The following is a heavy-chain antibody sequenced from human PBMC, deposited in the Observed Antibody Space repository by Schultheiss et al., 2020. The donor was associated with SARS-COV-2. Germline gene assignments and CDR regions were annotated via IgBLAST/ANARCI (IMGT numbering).Heavy chain of an antibody. CDR2: IRYDGSNK. D-gene: IGHD2-2*01. J-gene: IGHJ4*02. CDR3: ARADCSSSSCSSFGH. CDR1: GFTFSSYG. V-gene: IGHV3-30*02. Sequence: GGSLRLSCAVSGFTFSSYGMHWVRQAPGKGLEWVAFIRYDGSNKYYADSVKGRFTIARDNAKNSLYLQMDSLRDEDTAVYYCARADCSSSSCSSFGHWGQGTLVTVSS.